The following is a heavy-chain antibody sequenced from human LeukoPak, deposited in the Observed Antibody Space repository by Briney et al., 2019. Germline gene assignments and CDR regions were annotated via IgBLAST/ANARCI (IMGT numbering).Heavy chain of an antibody. CDR2: IKQDGSKK. D-gene: IGHD5-24*01. CDR1: GFTFDNYA. Sequence: GGSLRLSCVASGFTFDNYAMMWVRQAPGKGLEWVANIKQDGSKKSYVDSVKGRFTISRDNAKNSLYLQMNSLRAEDTAIYYCTRVGYIDEGIDYWGQGTLVTVSS. CDR3: TRVGYIDEGIDY. V-gene: IGHV3-7*04. J-gene: IGHJ4*02.